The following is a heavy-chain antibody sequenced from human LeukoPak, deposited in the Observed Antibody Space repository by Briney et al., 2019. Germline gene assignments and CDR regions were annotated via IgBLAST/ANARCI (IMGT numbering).Heavy chain of an antibody. D-gene: IGHD3-3*01. CDR2: INPNSGGT. CDR1: GYTFTGYY. CDR3: ATDQGSILGVVTV. V-gene: IGHV1-2*02. J-gene: IGHJ3*01. Sequence: GASVKVSCKASGYTFTGYYMHWVRQAPGQGLEWMGWINPNSGGTNYAQKCQGRVTMTEDTSTDTAYMELSSLRSEDTAVYYCATDQGSILGVVTVWGQGTMVTVSS.